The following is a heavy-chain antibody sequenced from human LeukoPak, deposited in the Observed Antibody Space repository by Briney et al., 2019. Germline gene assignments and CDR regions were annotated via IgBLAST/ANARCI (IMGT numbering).Heavy chain of an antibody. J-gene: IGHJ4*02. CDR1: GFTFSSYA. Sequence: GGSLRLSCAASGFTFSSYAMSWVRQAPGKGLEWVSAISGSGSTYYADSEKGRFTISRDNSKNTLYLQMNSLRAEDTAVYYCAKDFTVVTPDSWGQGTLVTVSS. V-gene: IGHV3-23*01. D-gene: IGHD4-23*01. CDR2: ISGSGST. CDR3: AKDFTVVTPDS.